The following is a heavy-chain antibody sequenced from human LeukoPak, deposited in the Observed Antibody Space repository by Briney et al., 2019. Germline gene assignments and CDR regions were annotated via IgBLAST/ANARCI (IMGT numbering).Heavy chain of an antibody. J-gene: IGHJ4*02. CDR1: GNYW. Sequence: GGSLRLSCAASGNYWMHWVRQAPGKGRVGVSHIDSDGSWTSYADSVKGRFTISKDNAKNTVYLRMNSLRAEDTDVYYCVSFYEKYWGRGTLVTVSS. V-gene: IGHV3-74*01. D-gene: IGHD2/OR15-2a*01. CDR2: IDSDGSWT. CDR3: VSFYEKY.